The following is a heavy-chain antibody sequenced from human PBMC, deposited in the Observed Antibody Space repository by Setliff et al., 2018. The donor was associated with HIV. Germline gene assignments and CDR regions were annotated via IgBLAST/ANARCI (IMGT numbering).Heavy chain of an antibody. D-gene: IGHD2-15*01. J-gene: IGHJ6*03. Sequence: ASETLSLTCYVTDDPISSYYWSWVRQPAGKGLEWIGRLYVSGDTNYNPSLKSRVTMSLGTSKKHFSLNLKSVTAADTAVYYCALTGHRLLRGYMDVWGKGTTVTVSS. CDR1: DDPISSYY. CDR2: LYVSGDT. CDR3: ALTGHRLLRGYMDV. V-gene: IGHV4-4*07.